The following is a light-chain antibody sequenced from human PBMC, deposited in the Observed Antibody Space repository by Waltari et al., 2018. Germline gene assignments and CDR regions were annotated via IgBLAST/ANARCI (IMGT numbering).Light chain of an antibody. CDR1: QSISSW. Sequence: DIQMTQSPSTLSASVGDRVTITCRARQSISSWLAWYQQKPGKAPKLLIYKASSLQSGVPSRFSGSGSGTEFTLTISSLQPDDFATYYCHQYNSYRTFGQGTKVEIK. J-gene: IGKJ1*01. CDR3: HQYNSYRT. V-gene: IGKV1-5*03. CDR2: KAS.